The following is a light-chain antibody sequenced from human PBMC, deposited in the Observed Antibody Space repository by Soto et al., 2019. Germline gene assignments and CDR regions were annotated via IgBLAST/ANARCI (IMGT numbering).Light chain of an antibody. CDR3: SSYAGSNNPLA. V-gene: IGLV2-8*01. CDR2: EVN. Sequence: QSALTQPPSAPGSPGQSVNISCTGTSSDVGGYNHVSWYQHYPGKAPKLMIYEVNKRPSGVPDRFSGSKSGNTASLTVSGLQAEDEADYYCSSYAGSNNPLAFGTGTKVTVL. J-gene: IGLJ1*01. CDR1: SSDVGGYNH.